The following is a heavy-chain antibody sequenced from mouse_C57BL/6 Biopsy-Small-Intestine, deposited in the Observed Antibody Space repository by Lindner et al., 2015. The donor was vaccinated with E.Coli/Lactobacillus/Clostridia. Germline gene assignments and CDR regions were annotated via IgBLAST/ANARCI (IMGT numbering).Heavy chain of an antibody. CDR1: GYTFSSSW. D-gene: IGHD2-13*01. CDR2: IYPGDGDT. CDR3: ARDYYGDYFDY. Sequence: VQLQESGPELVKPGASVKISCKVSGYTFSSSWMNWVKQRPGKGLEWIGRIYPGDGDTDYNGKFKGKATLTADKSSSTAYMQLNSLTSEDSAVYFCARDYYGDYFDYWGQGTTLTVSS. J-gene: IGHJ2*01. V-gene: IGHV1-82*01.